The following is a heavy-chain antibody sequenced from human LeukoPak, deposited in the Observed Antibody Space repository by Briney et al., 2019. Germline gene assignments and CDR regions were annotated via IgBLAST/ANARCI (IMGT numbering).Heavy chain of an antibody. CDR3: ARDRPDSSGYYMVY. V-gene: IGHV1-2*02. D-gene: IGHD3-22*01. CDR2: INPNSGGT. Sequence: ASVKVSCKASGYTFTGYYMHWVRQAPGQGLEWMGWINPNSGGTNYAQKFQGRVTMTRDTSISTAYMELSRLRSDDTAVYYCARDRPDSSGYYMVYWGQGTLVTVSS. CDR1: GYTFTGYY. J-gene: IGHJ4*02.